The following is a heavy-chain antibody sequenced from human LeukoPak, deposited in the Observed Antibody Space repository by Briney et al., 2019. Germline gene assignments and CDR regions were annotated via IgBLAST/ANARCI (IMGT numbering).Heavy chain of an antibody. D-gene: IGHD4/OR15-4a*01. CDR2: ISYDGSNQ. CDR1: GFTFSSYA. J-gene: IGHJ4*02. Sequence: GGSLRLSCAASGFTFSSYAMSWVRQAPGKGLEWAAVISYDGSNQYYADSVKGRFTISRDNSKNTLYLQMNSLRAEDTALYHCAKADYGHTHTPYFFDYWGPGTLVTVSS. CDR3: AKADYGHTHTPYFFDY. V-gene: IGHV3-30*18.